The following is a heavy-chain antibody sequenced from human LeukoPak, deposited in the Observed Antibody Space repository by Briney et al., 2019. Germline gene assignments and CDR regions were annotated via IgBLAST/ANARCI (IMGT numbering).Heavy chain of an antibody. V-gene: IGHV5-51*01. Sequence: GETLKITCKDSGYSFTNYWIGWVRQMPGKGLEWMGIIYPGDSDTRYSPSFQGQVTISAEKSISTAYLRWSSLKASDTAMYYCARPAYSGYKNAFDIWGQGTMVTVSS. CDR3: ARPAYSGYKNAFDI. J-gene: IGHJ3*02. CDR1: GYSFTNYW. CDR2: IYPGDSDT. D-gene: IGHD5-12*01.